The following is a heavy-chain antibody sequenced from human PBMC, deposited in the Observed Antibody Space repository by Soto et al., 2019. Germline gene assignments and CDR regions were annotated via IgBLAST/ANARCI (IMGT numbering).Heavy chain of an antibody. D-gene: IGHD3-9*01. CDR3: VSSATNYDILSY. J-gene: IGHJ4*02. CDR2: FDPEDGET. Sequence: ASVKVSCKVSGYTLTELSMHWVRQAPGKGLEWMGGFDPEDGETIYAQKFKGRVTMTEDTSTDTAYMELSSLRSEDTAVYYCVSSATNYDILSYWGQGTLVTVSS. V-gene: IGHV1-24*01. CDR1: GYTLTELS.